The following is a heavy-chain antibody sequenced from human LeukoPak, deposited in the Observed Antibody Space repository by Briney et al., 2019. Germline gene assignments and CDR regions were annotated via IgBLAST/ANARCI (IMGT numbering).Heavy chain of an antibody. CDR1: GFTFSSYA. V-gene: IGHV3-23*01. D-gene: IGHD3-3*01. Sequence: GGSLRLSCAASGFTFSSYAMSWVRQAPGKGLEWVSAISDSGGSTYYADSVKGRFTISRDNSKNTLYLQMNSLRAEDTAVYYCAKDHTIFGVVTSFDYWGQGTLVTVSS. CDR2: ISDSGGST. CDR3: AKDHTIFGVVTSFDY. J-gene: IGHJ4*02.